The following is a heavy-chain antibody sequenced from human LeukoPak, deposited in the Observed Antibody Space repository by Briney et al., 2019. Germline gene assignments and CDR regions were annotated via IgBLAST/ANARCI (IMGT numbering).Heavy chain of an antibody. CDR3: ARGDDVSLHYFDY. CDR2: INPNSGGT. D-gene: IGHD2-21*01. Sequence: ASVKVSCKASGYTFTGYCMHWVRQAPGQGLEWMGWINPNSGGTNYAQKFQGRVTMTRDTSISTAYMELSRLRSDDTAVYYCARGDDVSLHYFDYWGQGTLVTVSS. V-gene: IGHV1-2*02. CDR1: GYTFTGYC. J-gene: IGHJ4*02.